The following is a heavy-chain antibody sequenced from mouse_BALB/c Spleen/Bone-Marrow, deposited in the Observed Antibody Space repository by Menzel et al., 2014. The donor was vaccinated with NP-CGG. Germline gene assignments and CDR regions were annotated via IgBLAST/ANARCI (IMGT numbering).Heavy chain of an antibody. Sequence: VQLQQSGAELVKPGASVKLSCKASGYTFTSYWMHRVKQRPGQGLEWIGEINPSNGRTNYNEKFKSKATLTVDKSSSTAYMQLSSLTSGDSAVYYCARYLHYYGSSYGYFDVWGAGTTVTVSS. D-gene: IGHD1-1*01. V-gene: IGHV1S81*02. J-gene: IGHJ1*01. CDR1: GYTFTSYW. CDR3: ARYLHYYGSSYGYFDV. CDR2: INPSNGRT.